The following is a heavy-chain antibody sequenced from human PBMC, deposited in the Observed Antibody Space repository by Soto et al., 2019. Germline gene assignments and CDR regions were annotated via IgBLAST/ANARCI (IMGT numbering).Heavy chain of an antibody. J-gene: IGHJ5*02. D-gene: IGHD1-26*01. Sequence: SETLSLTCTVSGGSISSSSYYWGWIRQPPGKGLEWIGSIYYSGSTYYNPSLKSRVTISVDTSKNQFSLKLSSVTAADTAVYYCARPNGSYFSWFDPWGQGTLVTVSS. CDR2: IYYSGST. CDR3: ARPNGSYFSWFDP. CDR1: GGSISSSSYY. V-gene: IGHV4-39*01.